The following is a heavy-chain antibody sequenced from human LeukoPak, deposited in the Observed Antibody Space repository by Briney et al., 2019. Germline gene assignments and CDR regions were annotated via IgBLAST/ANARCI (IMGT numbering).Heavy chain of an antibody. J-gene: IGHJ4*02. D-gene: IGHD2-8*01. CDR1: GFTFTTYW. CDR2: IKQDGSEK. V-gene: IGHV3-7*04. CDR3: GRGRNGDH. Sequence: GGSLRLSCAASGFTFTTYWLTWVRQAPGKGLEWVANIKQDGSEKYYVDSVKGRFYISRDNAQNSVYLQMNSLRAEDTAMYYCGRGRNGDHWGQGTLVTVSS.